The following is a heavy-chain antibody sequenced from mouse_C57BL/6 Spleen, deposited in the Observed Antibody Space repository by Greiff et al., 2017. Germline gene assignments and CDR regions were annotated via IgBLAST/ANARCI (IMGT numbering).Heavy chain of an antibody. D-gene: IGHD1-1*01. V-gene: IGHV14-3*01. CDR1: GFNIKNTY. Sequence: EVKLVESVAELVRPGASVKLSCTASGFNIKNTYMHWVKQRPEQGLEWIGRIDPANGNTKYAPKFQGKATITADTSSNTAYLQLSSLTSEDTAIYYCARSFYYGSSYGYAMDYWGQGTSVTVSS. CDR3: ARSFYYGSSYGYAMDY. J-gene: IGHJ4*01. CDR2: IDPANGNT.